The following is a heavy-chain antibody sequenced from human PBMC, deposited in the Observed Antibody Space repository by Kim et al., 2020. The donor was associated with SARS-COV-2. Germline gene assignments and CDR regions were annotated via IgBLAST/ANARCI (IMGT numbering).Heavy chain of an antibody. Sequence: ASVKGRFTISRDDSKSIAYLQMNSLKTEDAAVYYCTRHYYDSSGYDRFDYWGQGTLVTVSS. D-gene: IGHD3-22*01. V-gene: IGHV3-49*02. CDR3: TRHYYDSSGYDRFDY. J-gene: IGHJ4*02.